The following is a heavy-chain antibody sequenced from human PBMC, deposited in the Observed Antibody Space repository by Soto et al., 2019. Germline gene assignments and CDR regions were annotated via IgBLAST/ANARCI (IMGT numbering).Heavy chain of an antibody. J-gene: IGHJ4*02. V-gene: IGHV4-39*02. Sequence: QLQLQESGPGLVKPSETLSLTCTVSGGSISSSSYYWGWIRQPPGKGLEWMGSIYYSGSTYYNPSLKSRVTISVDTSKNQFSLKLSSVTAADTAVYYCAREVIAAAGTDYWGQGTLVTVSS. CDR2: IYYSGST. D-gene: IGHD6-13*01. CDR3: AREVIAAAGTDY. CDR1: GGSISSSSYY.